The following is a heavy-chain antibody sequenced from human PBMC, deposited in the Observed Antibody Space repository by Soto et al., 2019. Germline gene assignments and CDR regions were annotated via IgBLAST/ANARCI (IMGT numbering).Heavy chain of an antibody. D-gene: IGHD1-1*01. CDR2: IYYSGST. CDR3: ASQNWNDSYYFDY. Sequence: SETLSLTCTVSGGSISSGGYYWSWIRQHPGKGLEWIGYIYYSGSTYYNPSLKSRVTISVDTSKNQFSLKLSSVTAADTAVYYCASQNWNDSYYFDYWGQGTLVTVSS. J-gene: IGHJ4*02. CDR1: GGSISSGGYY. V-gene: IGHV4-31*03.